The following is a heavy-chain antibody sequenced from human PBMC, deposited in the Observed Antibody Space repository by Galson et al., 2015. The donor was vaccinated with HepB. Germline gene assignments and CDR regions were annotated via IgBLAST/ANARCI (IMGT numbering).Heavy chain of an antibody. CDR2: INHSGST. CDR3: ARGKVGWSPVAGGPLNWFDP. CDR1: GGSFSGYY. D-gene: IGHD6-19*01. J-gene: IGHJ5*02. V-gene: IGHV4-34*01. Sequence: TLSLTCAVYGGSFSGYYWSWIRQPPGKGLEWIGEINHSGSTNYNPSLKSRVTISVDTSKNQFSLKLSSVTAADTAVYYCARGKVGWSPVAGGPLNWFDPWGQGTLVTVSS.